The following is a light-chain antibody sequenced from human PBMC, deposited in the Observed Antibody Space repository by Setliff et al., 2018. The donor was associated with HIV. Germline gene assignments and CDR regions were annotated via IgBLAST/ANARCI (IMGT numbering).Light chain of an antibody. CDR2: DVN. Sequence: QSALTQPRSVSGSPGQSVTISCTGTSSDVGGYNYVSWYQQHPGKAPKLMIYDVNKRPSGVPDRFSGSKSGKMASLTISGLQAEDEADYYCCSYAGSSDGFGTGTKVTVL. CDR3: CSYAGSSDG. J-gene: IGLJ1*01. V-gene: IGLV2-11*01. CDR1: SSDVGGYNY.